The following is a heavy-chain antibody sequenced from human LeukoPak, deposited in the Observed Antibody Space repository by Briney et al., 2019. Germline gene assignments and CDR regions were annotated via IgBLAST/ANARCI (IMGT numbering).Heavy chain of an antibody. J-gene: IGHJ4*02. CDR2: ISYDGSNK. Sequence: PGRSLRLSCAASGFTFSSYGMHWVRQAPGKGLEWVAVISYDGSNKYYADSVKGRFTISRDNAKNSLYLQMNSLRAEDTAVYYCAASPGIAAAGTGGGQGTLVTVSS. V-gene: IGHV3-30*03. CDR1: GFTFSSYG. CDR3: AASPGIAAAGTG. D-gene: IGHD6-13*01.